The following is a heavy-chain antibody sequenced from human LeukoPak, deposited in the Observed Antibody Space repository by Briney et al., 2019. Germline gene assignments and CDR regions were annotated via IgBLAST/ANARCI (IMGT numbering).Heavy chain of an antibody. CDR2: IWYDGSNQ. CDR1: GFTFSISA. J-gene: IGHJ4*02. CDR3: ATDRNGGKYYDY. V-gene: IGHV3-33*08. D-gene: IGHD1-26*01. Sequence: GGSLRLSCAASGFTFSISAMHWVRQAPGKGLEWVAVIWYDGSNQYYVDPVKGRFTVSKDNAKNMLYLQMNSLRAEDTAVYYCATDRNGGKYYDYWGQGTLVTVSS.